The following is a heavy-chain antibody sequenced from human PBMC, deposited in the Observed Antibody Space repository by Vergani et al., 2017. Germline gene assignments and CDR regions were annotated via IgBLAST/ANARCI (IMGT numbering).Heavy chain of an antibody. CDR1: GGSISSSRYY. J-gene: IGHJ4*02. Sequence: QLQLQESGPGLVKPSETLSITRTVSGGSISSSRYYWGWIRQPPGKGLVWIVSIYYSGSTYYNPSLKSRVTISEDTSKNQFSLKLSSVTAADTAVYYCARPSWGTLGTAMGGFDCWGQGTLVAVSS. CDR2: IYYSGST. V-gene: IGHV4-39*01. D-gene: IGHD5-18*01. CDR3: ARPSWGTLGTAMGGFDC.